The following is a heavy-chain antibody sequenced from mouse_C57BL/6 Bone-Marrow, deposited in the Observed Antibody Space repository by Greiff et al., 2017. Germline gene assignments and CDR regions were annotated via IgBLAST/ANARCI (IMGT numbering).Heavy chain of an antibody. Sequence: VQLQQPGAELVMPGASVKLSCKASGYTFTSYWMHWVKQRPGQGLEWIGEIDPSDSYTNYNQKFKGKSTLTVDKSSSTAYVQLSSLTSEDSAVYYCAREGHYYYGPWFAYWGQGTLVTVTA. V-gene: IGHV1-69*01. J-gene: IGHJ3*01. CDR3: AREGHYYYGPWFAY. D-gene: IGHD1-1*01. CDR2: IDPSDSYT. CDR1: GYTFTSYW.